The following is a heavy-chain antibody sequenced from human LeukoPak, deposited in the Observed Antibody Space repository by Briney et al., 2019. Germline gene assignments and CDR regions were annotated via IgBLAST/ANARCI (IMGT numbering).Heavy chain of an antibody. CDR1: GFTFSSYS. D-gene: IGHD3-3*01. Sequence: GGSLRLSCAASGFTFSSYSMNWVRQAPGKGLEWVSSISSSSSYIYYADSVKGRFTISRDNAKNSLYLQMNSLRAEDTAVYYCARDRILEWLLYYYYYMDVWGKGTTVTVSS. CDR3: ARDRILEWLLYYYYYMDV. V-gene: IGHV3-21*01. J-gene: IGHJ6*03. CDR2: ISSSSSYI.